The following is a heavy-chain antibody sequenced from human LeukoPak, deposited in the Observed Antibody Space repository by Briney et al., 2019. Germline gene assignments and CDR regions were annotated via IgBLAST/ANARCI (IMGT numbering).Heavy chain of an antibody. V-gene: IGHV4-59*08. J-gene: IGHJ5*02. CDR2: IYYSGIT. CDR1: GGSISSYY. CDR3: ARLSGRSDGPEFDP. D-gene: IGHD6-25*01. Sequence: ASETLSLTCTVSGGSISSYYWSWIRQPPGKGLEWIGYIYYSGITNYNPSLKSRVTISLDTSKSQFSLRLSSVTAADTAVYYCARLSGRSDGPEFDPWGQGILVTVSS.